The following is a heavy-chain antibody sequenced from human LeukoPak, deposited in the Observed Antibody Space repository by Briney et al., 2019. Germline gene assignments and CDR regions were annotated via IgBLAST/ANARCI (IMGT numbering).Heavy chain of an antibody. Sequence: ASVKVSCKASGGTFSSYAISWVRQAPGHGLEWMGGIIPIFGTANYAQKFQGRVTITADKSTSTAYMEVSSLRSEDTAVYYCGRGYCSGGSCYSFGMDVWGKGTTVTVSS. D-gene: IGHD2-15*01. CDR2: IIPIFGTA. CDR1: GGTFSSYA. CDR3: GRGYCSGGSCYSFGMDV. V-gene: IGHV1-69*06. J-gene: IGHJ6*04.